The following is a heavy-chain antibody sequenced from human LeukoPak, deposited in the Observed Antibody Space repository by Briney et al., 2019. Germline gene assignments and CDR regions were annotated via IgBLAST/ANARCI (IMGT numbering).Heavy chain of an antibody. CDR2: IYSGGST. J-gene: IGHJ4*02. V-gene: IGHV3-53*01. Sequence: GGSLRPSCAASGFTVSSNYMSWVRQAPGKGLEWVSVIYSGGSTYYADSVKGRFTISRDNSKNTLYLQMNSLRAEDTAVYYCARKYYYDSSGYSYYFDYWGQGTLVTVSS. CDR1: GFTVSSNY. CDR3: ARKYYYDSSGYSYYFDY. D-gene: IGHD3-22*01.